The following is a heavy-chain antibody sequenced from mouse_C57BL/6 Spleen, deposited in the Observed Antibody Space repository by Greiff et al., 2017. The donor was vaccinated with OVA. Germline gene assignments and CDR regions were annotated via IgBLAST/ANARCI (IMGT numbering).Heavy chain of an antibody. CDR3: ARDYYGAFDY. J-gene: IGHJ2*01. CDR2: IYPSDSET. Sequence: VQLQQPGAELVRPGSSVKLSCKASGYTFTSYWMHWVKQRPMQGLEWIGNIYPSDSETHYNQKFKDKATLTVDKSSSTAYMQLSSLTSEDSAVYYCARDYYGAFDYWGQGTTLTVSS. D-gene: IGHD1-1*01. V-gene: IGHV1-52*01. CDR1: GYTFTSYW.